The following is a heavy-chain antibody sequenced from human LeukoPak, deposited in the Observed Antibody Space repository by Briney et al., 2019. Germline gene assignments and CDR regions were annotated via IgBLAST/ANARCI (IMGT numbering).Heavy chain of an antibody. CDR3: ARRGSGSFTN. J-gene: IGHJ4*02. D-gene: IGHD1-26*01. CDR1: GGSFSSYS. V-gene: IGHV4-34*01. Sequence: SETLSLTCTVSGGSFSSYSWSWIRQPSGKGLEWIGEINHSGNANYSPSLRSRVTISIDTSNNQFSLILKSVTAADTAVYYCARRGSGSFTNWGQGTLVTVSS. CDR2: INHSGNA.